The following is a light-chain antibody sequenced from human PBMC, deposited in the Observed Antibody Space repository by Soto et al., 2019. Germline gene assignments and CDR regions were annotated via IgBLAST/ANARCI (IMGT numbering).Light chain of an antibody. Sequence: QSALTQPPSASESPGQSVTISCTGTSSDVGGYHYVSWYQHHPGRAPKLLIYQVTNRPSGVSNRFSGSRSGNTASLTISGLQAEDEADYYCSSYTDSSNYVFGTGTKLTVL. V-gene: IGLV2-14*01. CDR1: SSDVGGYHY. CDR3: SSYTDSSNYV. CDR2: QVT. J-gene: IGLJ1*01.